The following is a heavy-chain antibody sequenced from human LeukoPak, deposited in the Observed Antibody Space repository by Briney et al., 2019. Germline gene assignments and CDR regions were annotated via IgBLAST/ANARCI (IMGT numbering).Heavy chain of an antibody. CDR3: ARGGPLGVVTHHFDF. CDR2: IIPVLNIA. Sequence: SVKVSCKASGYTFTGYYMHWVRQAPGQGLEWMGRIIPVLNIANYAQKFQGRVTITADKSTSTAYMELSSLRSEDTAVYYCARGGPLGVVTHHFDFWGQGTLVTVSS. CDR1: GYTFTGYY. J-gene: IGHJ4*02. D-gene: IGHD3-3*01. V-gene: IGHV1-69*04.